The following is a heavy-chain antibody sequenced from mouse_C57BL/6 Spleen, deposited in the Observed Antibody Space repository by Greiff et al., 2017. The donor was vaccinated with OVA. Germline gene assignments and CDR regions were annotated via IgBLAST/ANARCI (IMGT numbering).Heavy chain of an antibody. Sequence: EVQLVESGGGLVKPGGSLKLSCAASGFTFSDYGMHWVRQAPEKGLEWVAYISSGSSTIYYADTVKGRFTISRDNAKNTLFLQMTSLRSEDTAMYDCARGRDGYYDYFDYWGQGTTLTVSA. V-gene: IGHV5-17*01. CDR2: ISSGSSTI. CDR1: GFTFSDYG. CDR3: ARGRDGYYDYFDY. D-gene: IGHD2-3*01. J-gene: IGHJ2*01.